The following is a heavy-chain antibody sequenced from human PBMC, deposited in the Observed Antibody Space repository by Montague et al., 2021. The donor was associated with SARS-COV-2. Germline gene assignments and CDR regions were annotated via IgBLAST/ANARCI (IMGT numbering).Heavy chain of an antibody. D-gene: IGHD5-18*01. Sequence: SVKVSCKASGYTFTRDGISWVRQAPGQGLEWMGWISAYNGNTNYAQKLQGRVTMTTDTSTSTAYTELRSLRSDDTAVYYCAREVIVGGYSYCYWYWGQGTLVTVSS. CDR3: AREVIVGGYSYCYWY. V-gene: IGHV1-18*01. CDR1: GYTFTRDG. J-gene: IGHJ4*02. CDR2: ISAYNGNT.